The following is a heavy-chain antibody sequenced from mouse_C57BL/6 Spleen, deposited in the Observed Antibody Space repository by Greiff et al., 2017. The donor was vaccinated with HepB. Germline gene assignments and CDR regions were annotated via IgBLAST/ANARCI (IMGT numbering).Heavy chain of an antibody. CDR1: GYTFTSYW. CDR2: IDPSDSYT. CDR3: ARSHTVVPFAY. J-gene: IGHJ3*01. Sequence: VQLQQSGAELVMPGASVKLSCKASGYTFTSYWMHWVKQRPGQGLEWIGEIDPSDSYTNYNQKFKGKSTLTVDKSSSTAYMQLSSLTSEDSAVYYCARSHTVVPFAYWGQGTLVTVSA. V-gene: IGHV1-69*01. D-gene: IGHD1-1*01.